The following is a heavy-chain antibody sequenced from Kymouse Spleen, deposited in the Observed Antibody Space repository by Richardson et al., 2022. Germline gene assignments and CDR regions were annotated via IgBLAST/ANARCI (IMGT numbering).Heavy chain of an antibody. CDR1: GGSFSGYY. J-gene: IGHJ4*02. Sequence: QVQLQQWGAGLLKPSETLSLTCAVYGGSFSGYYWSWIRQPPGKGLEWIGEINHSGSTNYNPSLKSRVTISVDTSKNQFSLKLSSVTAADTAVYYCARRGAYSGYFDYWGQGTLVTVSS. CDR2: INHSGST. CDR3: ARRGAYSGYFDY. V-gene: IGHV4-34*01. D-gene: IGHD5-12*01.